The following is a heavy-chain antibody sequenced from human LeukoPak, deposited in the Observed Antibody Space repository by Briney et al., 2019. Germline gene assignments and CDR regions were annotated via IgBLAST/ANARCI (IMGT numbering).Heavy chain of an antibody. CDR3: ARGPSYYKSSVDFDY. D-gene: IGHD1-26*01. CDR1: GYTFTGYY. J-gene: IGHJ4*02. V-gene: IGHV1-2*02. CDR2: INPNSGGT. Sequence: GASVKVSCKASGYTFTGYYMHWVRQAPGQGLEWMGWINPNSGGTNYAQKFQGRVTMTRDTSISTAYMELSRLRSDDTAVYYCARGPSYYKSSVDFDYWGQGTLVTVSS.